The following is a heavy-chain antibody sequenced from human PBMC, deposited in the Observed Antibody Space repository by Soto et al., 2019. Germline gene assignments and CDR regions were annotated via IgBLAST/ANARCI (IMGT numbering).Heavy chain of an antibody. V-gene: IGHV3-23*01. CDR1: VFTFSSNA. J-gene: IGHJ4*02. CDR3: AKDLLDVTMIVVVAPPGFDY. CDR2: ISGSGGST. D-gene: IGHD3-22*01. Sequence: PGGSLRLSCAASVFTFSSNAMSWVRQAPGKGLEWVSAISGSGGSTYYADSVKGRFTISRDNSKNTLYLQMNSLRAEDTAVYYCAKDLLDVTMIVVVAPPGFDYWGQEALVTVSS.